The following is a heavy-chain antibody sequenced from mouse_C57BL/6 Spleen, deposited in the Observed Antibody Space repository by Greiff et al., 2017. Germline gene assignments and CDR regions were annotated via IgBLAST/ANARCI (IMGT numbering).Heavy chain of an antibody. Sequence: EVQLQESGPGLVKPSQSLSLTCSVTGYSITSGYYWNWIRQFPGNKLEWMGYISYDGSNNYNPSLKNRISITRDTSKNQFFLKLNSVTTEDTATYYCARGIYDGYYSYYFDYWGQGTTLTVSS. CDR3: ARGIYDGYYSYYFDY. D-gene: IGHD2-3*01. CDR2: ISYDGSN. J-gene: IGHJ2*01. V-gene: IGHV3-6*01. CDR1: GYSITSGYY.